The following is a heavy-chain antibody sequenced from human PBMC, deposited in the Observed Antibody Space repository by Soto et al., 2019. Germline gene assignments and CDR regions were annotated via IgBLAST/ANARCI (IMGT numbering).Heavy chain of an antibody. CDR1: GGSFRGYH. CDR2: IIHSVRD. V-gene: IGHV4-34*12. CDR3: ARRPPRGTGFGDYEGLAI. J-gene: IGHJ2*01. Sequence: QVHLQQWGAGLLKPSETLSLTCAVDGGSFRGYHWTWIRQFPGKGLEWIGEIIHSVRDNYNPSLTGRVSLSIVPSKKQFSLKLTSVTASDPALYDCARRPPRGTGFGDYEGLAIWGRGTLVTVSS. D-gene: IGHD4-17*01.